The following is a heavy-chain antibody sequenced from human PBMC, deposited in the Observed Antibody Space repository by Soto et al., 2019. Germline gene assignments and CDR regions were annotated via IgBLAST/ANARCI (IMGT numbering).Heavy chain of an antibody. CDR3: SSSLGS. J-gene: IGHJ4*02. CDR1: GFTFSIFW. Sequence: RGGSLRLACAASGFTFSIFWMDWVRQAPGKGLEWVANINPDGSEKQYVGSVKGRFTISRDNAKNSLYLQMNSLSAGDSALYYCSSSLGSWGQGTRVTVSS. V-gene: IGHV3-7*01. CDR2: INPDGSEK.